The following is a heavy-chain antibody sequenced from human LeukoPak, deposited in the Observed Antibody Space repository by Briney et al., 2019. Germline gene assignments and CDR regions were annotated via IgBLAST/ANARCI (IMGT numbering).Heavy chain of an antibody. CDR2: IGSSGGSR. J-gene: IGHJ3*02. D-gene: IGHD5-24*01. Sequence: GGSLRLSCIASGFTFSSYEMDWVRRAPGKGLEWVSYIGSSGGSRYYAESVKGRFTTSRDNAKNSLYLQMNSLRAEDTAVYYCAREDGDAFDIWGQGTMVTVSS. V-gene: IGHV3-48*03. CDR1: GFTFSSYE. CDR3: AREDGDAFDI.